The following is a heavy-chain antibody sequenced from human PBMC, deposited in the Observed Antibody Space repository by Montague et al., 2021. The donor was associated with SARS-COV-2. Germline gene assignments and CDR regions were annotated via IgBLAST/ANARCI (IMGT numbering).Heavy chain of an antibody. Sequence: SETLSLTCAVYGGSFSDYYWSWIRQPPGQGLEWIGEINHSGNTNYNPSLKSRVTISRDTSKSQFSLKLSSVTAADTAVYYCVRGLTDISMIVVVLMGASHYIDAWGQGTLVTVSS. CDR2: INHSGNT. D-gene: IGHD3-22*01. V-gene: IGHV4-34*01. CDR1: GGSFSDYY. CDR3: VRGLTDISMIVVVLMGASHYIDA. J-gene: IGHJ4*02.